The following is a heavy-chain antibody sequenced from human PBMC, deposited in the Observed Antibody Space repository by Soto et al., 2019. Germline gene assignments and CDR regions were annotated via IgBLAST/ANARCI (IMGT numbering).Heavy chain of an antibody. CDR1: GGSLSRNY. V-gene: IGHV4-59*13. D-gene: IGHD3-10*01. CDR2: IYYSGGT. Sequence: SETLSLTCSVSGGSLSRNYWSWIRQPPGKGLEWIGYIYYSGGTNYNPSLKSRVTISLDTSRNEFSLRLSSVTTADTAIYYCARGINYFGPWGQGALVTVSS. J-gene: IGHJ5*02. CDR3: ARGINYFGP.